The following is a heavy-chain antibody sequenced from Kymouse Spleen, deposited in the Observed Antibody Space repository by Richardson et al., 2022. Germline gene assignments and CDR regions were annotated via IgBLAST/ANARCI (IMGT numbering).Heavy chain of an antibody. J-gene: IGHJ6*02. Sequence: QVQLQQWGAGLLKPSETLSLTCAVYGGSFSGYYWSWIRQPPGKGLEWIGEINHSGSTNYNPSLKSRVTISVDTSKNQFSLKLSSVTAADTAVYYCARSSGSDYYYGMDVWGQGTTVTVSS. CDR2: INHSGST. CDR3: ARSSGSDYYYGMDV. CDR1: GGSFSGYY. D-gene: IGHD1-26*01. V-gene: IGHV4-34*01.